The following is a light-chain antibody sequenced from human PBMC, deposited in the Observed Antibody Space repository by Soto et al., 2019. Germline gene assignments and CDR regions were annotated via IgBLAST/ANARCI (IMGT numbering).Light chain of an antibody. J-gene: IGKJ5*01. CDR1: QGISNY. CDR3: QNHNSAPIT. CDR2: AAS. Sequence: DIQMTQSPSSLSASVGYIVTITCRASQGISNYLAWYQQKSGKLPKLLIYAASTLQSGVPSRFSGSGSGTDFTLTISSLQPEDVASYYCQNHNSAPITFGQGTRLEIK. V-gene: IGKV1-27*01.